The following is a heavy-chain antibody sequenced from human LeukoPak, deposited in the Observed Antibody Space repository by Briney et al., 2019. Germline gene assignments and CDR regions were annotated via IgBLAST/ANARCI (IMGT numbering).Heavy chain of an antibody. J-gene: IGHJ4*02. CDR3: VKAPTYYYDSSGYFDY. Sequence: GRSLRLSCAASGFTFSSYGMHWVRQAPGKGLEWVAVISYDGSNKYYADSVKGRFTISRDNSKNTLYLQMNSLRAEDTAVYYCVKAPTYYYDSSGYFDYWGREPWSPSPQ. D-gene: IGHD3-22*01. CDR1: GFTFSSYG. CDR2: ISYDGSNK. V-gene: IGHV3-30*18.